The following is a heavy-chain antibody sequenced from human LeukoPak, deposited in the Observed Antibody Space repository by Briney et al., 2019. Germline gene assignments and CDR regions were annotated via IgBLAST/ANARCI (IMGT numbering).Heavy chain of an antibody. J-gene: IGHJ5*02. Sequence: SETLSLTCTVSGGSISSGGYYWSWIRQHPGKGLEWIGYIYYSGSTYYNPSLKSRVTISVDTSKNQFSLKLSSVTAADTAVYCCARGGVVPAAISPNWFDPWGQGTLVTVSS. D-gene: IGHD2-2*01. CDR1: GGSISSGGYY. CDR2: IYYSGST. CDR3: ARGGVVPAAISPNWFDP. V-gene: IGHV4-31*03.